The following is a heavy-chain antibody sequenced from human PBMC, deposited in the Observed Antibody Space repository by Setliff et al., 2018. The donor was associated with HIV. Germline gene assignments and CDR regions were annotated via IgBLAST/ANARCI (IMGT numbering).Heavy chain of an antibody. CDR1: GYSFDIYW. Sequence: PGESLKISCKGSGYSFDIYWIGWVRQMPGKGLEWMGIIHPRDSDTRYRPSFQGQVTISADKSINTAYLQWSSLKASDTAMYYCAISIGVAGSRAYDIWGQGTMVTVSS. CDR2: IHPRDSDT. J-gene: IGHJ3*02. V-gene: IGHV5-51*01. CDR3: AISIGVAGSRAYDI. D-gene: IGHD6-19*01.